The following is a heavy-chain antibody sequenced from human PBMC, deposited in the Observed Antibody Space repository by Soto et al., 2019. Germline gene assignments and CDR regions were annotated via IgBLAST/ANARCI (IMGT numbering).Heavy chain of an antibody. J-gene: IGHJ6*02. Sequence: GGSLRLSCAASGFTFSSYWMHWVRQAPGKGLVWVSRINSDGSSTSYADSVKGRFTISRDNAKNTLYLQMNSLRAEDTAVYYCARVQGSSSSYYYYGMDVWGQGTTVTVSS. D-gene: IGHD6-6*01. CDR3: ARVQGSSSSYYYYGMDV. CDR1: GFTFSSYW. V-gene: IGHV3-74*01. CDR2: INSDGSST.